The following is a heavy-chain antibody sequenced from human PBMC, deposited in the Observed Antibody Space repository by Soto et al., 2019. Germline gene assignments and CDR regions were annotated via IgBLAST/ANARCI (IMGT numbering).Heavy chain of an antibody. V-gene: IGHV1-2*04. CDR1: GYTFTSYY. Sequence: ASVKVSCKASGYTFTSYYMHWVRQAPGQGLEWMGIINPNSGGTNYAQKFQGWVTMTRDTSISTAYMELSRLRSDDTAVYYCARGGATFYYYYGMDVWGQGTTVTVSS. CDR2: INPNSGGT. CDR3: ARGGATFYYYYGMDV. D-gene: IGHD1-26*01. J-gene: IGHJ6*02.